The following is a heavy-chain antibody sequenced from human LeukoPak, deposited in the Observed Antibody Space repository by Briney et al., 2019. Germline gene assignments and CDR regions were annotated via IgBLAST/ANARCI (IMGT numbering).Heavy chain of an antibody. D-gene: IGHD1-1*01. V-gene: IGHV4-4*07. J-gene: IGHJ6*03. CDR3: ARESRHNWGDGYYMDV. CDR2: IFNNGGA. Sequence: PSETLSLTCAVSGGSVSGYFWVWVRQPAGEGLEWIGRIFNNGGADYSPSLRSRLTLSLDTSKNQISLKLISLTAADTAVYYCARESRHNWGDGYYMDVWGKGTTVTVTS. CDR1: GGSVSGYF.